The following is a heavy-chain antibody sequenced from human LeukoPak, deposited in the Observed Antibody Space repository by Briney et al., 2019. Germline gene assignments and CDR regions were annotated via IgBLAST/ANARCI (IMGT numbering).Heavy chain of an antibody. CDR3: ARDRSSGVAHNWFDP. D-gene: IGHD3-3*01. CDR1: GYTFTDYY. J-gene: IGHJ5*02. CDR2: INPNNGDT. V-gene: IGHV1-2*06. Sequence: ASVKVSCKASGYTFTDYYMHWVRQAPGQGLEWMGRINPNNGDTNYPQRFQGRVTMTRDTSISTAYMELSRLTSDDTAVYYCARDRSSGVAHNWFDPWGQGTLVTVSS.